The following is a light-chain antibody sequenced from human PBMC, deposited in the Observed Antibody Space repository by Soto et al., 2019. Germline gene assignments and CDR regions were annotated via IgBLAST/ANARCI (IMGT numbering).Light chain of an antibody. CDR3: QQHGSSPRT. J-gene: IGKJ1*01. CDR1: QSVGSVY. Sequence: DIVLTQSPGTLSLSPGERATLSCRASQSVGSVYLAWYQQKPGQAPRLLIHGASNRASGIPDRFSGSGSGTDFTLIISRLEPEDFAVYYCQQHGSSPRTFGQGTKVDIK. V-gene: IGKV3-20*01. CDR2: GAS.